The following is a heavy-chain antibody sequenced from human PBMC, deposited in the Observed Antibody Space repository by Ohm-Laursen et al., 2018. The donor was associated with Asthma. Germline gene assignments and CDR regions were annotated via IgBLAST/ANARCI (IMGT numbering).Heavy chain of an antibody. CDR1: GGSISSFN. CDR2: VLDSGST. CDR3: ARVGFFETSAYFETFDP. D-gene: IGHD5-12*01. Sequence: GTLSLTCTVSGGSISSFNWSWIRQPPGKGLEWIGYVLDSGSTHYNPSLKSRVTISVDTSKKQFYLKLSSVTAADTAVYYCARVGFFETSAYFETFDPWGQGTLVTVSS. V-gene: IGHV4-59*01. J-gene: IGHJ5*02.